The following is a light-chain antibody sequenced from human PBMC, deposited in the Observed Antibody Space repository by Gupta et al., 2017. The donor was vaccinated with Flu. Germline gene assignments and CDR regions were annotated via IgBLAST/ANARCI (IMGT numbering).Light chain of an antibody. V-gene: IGLV2-14*03. CDR2: DVK. CDR3: CSYTSRHSSV. Sequence: QSALTQPASVSGPPGRSLTISCTGTNSDVGGYNYVSWYQQVPGEGPKLVIYDVKSRPSGVSDRFAGSKSGNTASLTIAGLQAEDEADYYCCSYTSRHSSVFGTGTKVPVL. J-gene: IGLJ1*01. CDR1: NSDVGGYNY.